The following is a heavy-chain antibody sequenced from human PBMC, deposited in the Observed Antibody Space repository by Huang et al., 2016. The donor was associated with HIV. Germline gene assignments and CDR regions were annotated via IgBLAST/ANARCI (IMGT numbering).Heavy chain of an antibody. CDR2: SDHNEHT. Sequence: VQLQQWGAGLLKPSETLSHTCAVYVGPFTDFYWTWVRRPPGKGLGWLGESDHNEHTNYNPSLKGRVTLSVDTSKNQFSLNLASVTAADTAVYYCARRGSHRYFDWLSRPNYYYYIDIWDKGTTVTVSS. J-gene: IGHJ6*03. D-gene: IGHD3-9*01. CDR1: VGPFTDFY. V-gene: IGHV4-34*01. CDR3: ARRGSHRYFDWLSRPNYYYYIDI.